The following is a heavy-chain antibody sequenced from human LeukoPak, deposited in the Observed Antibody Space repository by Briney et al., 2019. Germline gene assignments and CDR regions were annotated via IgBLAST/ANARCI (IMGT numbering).Heavy chain of an antibody. Sequence: GGSLRLSCAVSDFTFSSSGMTWVRQAPGKGLEWVSTVSSSGENTYYADSVKGRFTISRDNSKNTLYLQMNSLRAEDTAVYYCAKGAYYDLWGQGTLVTVSS. J-gene: IGHJ4*02. CDR2: VSSSGENT. D-gene: IGHD3-22*01. CDR3: AKGAYYDL. V-gene: IGHV3-23*01. CDR1: DFTFSSSG.